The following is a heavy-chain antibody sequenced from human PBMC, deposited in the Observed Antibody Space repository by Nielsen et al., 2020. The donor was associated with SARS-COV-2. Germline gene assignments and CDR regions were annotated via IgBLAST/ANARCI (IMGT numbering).Heavy chain of an antibody. D-gene: IGHD3-3*01. V-gene: IGHV4-59*01. J-gene: IGHJ6*02. CDR2: IYYSGST. CDR3: ARDSRLYYDFWTPPTVSYYYGMDV. Sequence: WIRQPPGKGLEWIGYIYYSGSTNYNPSLKNRVTISVDTSKNQFFLKLSSVTAADTAVYYCARDSRLYYDFWTPPTVSYYYGMDVWGQGTTVTVSS.